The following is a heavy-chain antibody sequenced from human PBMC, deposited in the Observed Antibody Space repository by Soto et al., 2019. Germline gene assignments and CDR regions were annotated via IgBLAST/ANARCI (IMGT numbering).Heavy chain of an antibody. CDR2: ISSSSSYI. Sequence: EVQLVESGGGLVKPGGSLRLSCAASGFTFSSYSINWVRQAPGKGLEGVSSISSSSSYISYADSVKGRFTISRDNAKNSLYVQMNRLRAEDTAMYYCARQGSYGDHDYWGQGTLVTVSS. D-gene: IGHD4-17*01. CDR3: ARQGSYGDHDY. CDR1: GFTFSSYS. J-gene: IGHJ4*02. V-gene: IGHV3-21*01.